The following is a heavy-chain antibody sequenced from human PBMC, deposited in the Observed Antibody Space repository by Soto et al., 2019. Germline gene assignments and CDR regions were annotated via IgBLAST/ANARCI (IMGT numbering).Heavy chain of an antibody. CDR2: ISVTGDST. Sequence: EVQLLESGGGLVQPGGSLRLSCAASGFTFTDYDMTWVRRTPGKGLEWVSTISVTGDSTYYSDSVKGRFTISRDNSKNTLDLQMNSLTALDTALYYCAKCAPYDPNTSGRYFALWGRGTLVTVSS. V-gene: IGHV3-23*01. J-gene: IGHJ2*01. CDR3: AKCAPYDPNTSGRYFAL. D-gene: IGHD2-21*01. CDR1: GFTFTDYD.